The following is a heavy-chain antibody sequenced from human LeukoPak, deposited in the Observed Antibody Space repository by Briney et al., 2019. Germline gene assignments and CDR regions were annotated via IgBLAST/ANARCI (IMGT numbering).Heavy chain of an antibody. J-gene: IGHJ3*02. Sequence: GGSLRLSCAASGFTFSSYGMHWVRQAPGKGLEWVGFIRYDGSNKYYADSVKGRFTISRDNSKNTLYLQMNSLKTEDTAVYYCAKGKSSNWFDAFDIWGQGTMVTVSS. D-gene: IGHD6-13*01. CDR1: GFTFSSYG. V-gene: IGHV3-30*02. CDR2: IRYDGSNK. CDR3: AKGKSSNWFDAFDI.